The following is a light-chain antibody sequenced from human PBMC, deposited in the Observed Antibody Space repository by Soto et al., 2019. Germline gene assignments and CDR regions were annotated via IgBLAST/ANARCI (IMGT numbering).Light chain of an antibody. Sequence: QSALTQPASVSGSPGQSITISCTGTSSDIGSNNYVSWYQQHPGRAPKLIIYEVSNRPPGVSNRFSGSKSGNTASLSISGLQTGDEADYYCSSYTGVSTYVFGNGTKVTVL. J-gene: IGLJ1*01. CDR1: SSDIGSNNY. CDR3: SSYTGVSTYV. V-gene: IGLV2-14*01. CDR2: EVS.